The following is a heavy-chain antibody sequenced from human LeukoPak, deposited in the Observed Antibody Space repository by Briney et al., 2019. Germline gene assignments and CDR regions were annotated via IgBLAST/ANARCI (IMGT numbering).Heavy chain of an antibody. D-gene: IGHD4-11*01. CDR2: IIPIFGTA. J-gene: IGHJ4*02. CDR3: ARGRTTVTSVFDY. CDR1: GGTFSSYA. Sequence: APVKVSCKASGGTFSSYAISWVRQAPGHGLEWMGGIIPIFGTANYAQKFQGRVTITADESTSTAYMELSSLRSEDTALYYCARGRTTVTSVFDYWGQGTLVTVSS. V-gene: IGHV1-69*13.